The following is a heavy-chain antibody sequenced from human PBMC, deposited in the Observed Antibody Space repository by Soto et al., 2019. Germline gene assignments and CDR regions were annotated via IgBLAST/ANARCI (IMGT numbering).Heavy chain of an antibody. D-gene: IGHD3-10*01. CDR3: ATIWYYYGSGSHTPFDY. CDR2: FDPEDGET. J-gene: IGHJ4*02. CDR1: GYTLTELS. Sequence: ASVKVSCKVSGYTLTELSMHWVRQAPGKGLEWRGGFDPEDGETIYAQKFQGRVTMTEDTSTATAYMELSSLRSEDTAVYYCATIWYYYGSGSHTPFDYWGKGTLVTVSS. V-gene: IGHV1-24*01.